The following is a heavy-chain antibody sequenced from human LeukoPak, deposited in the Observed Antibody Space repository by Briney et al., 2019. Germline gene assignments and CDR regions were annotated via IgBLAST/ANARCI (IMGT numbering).Heavy chain of an antibody. J-gene: IGHJ4*02. D-gene: IGHD3-3*01. Sequence: GGSLRLSCAASGFAFSSYAMSWVRQAPGKGLEWVSVTSGSGGNPYYADSVKGRFTISRDNAWNSLYLQMNSLRAEDTAVYYCARGLRNTILGGDYYWGQGTLVTVSS. V-gene: IGHV3-23*01. CDR3: ARGLRNTILGGDYY. CDR1: GFAFSSYA. CDR2: TSGSGGNP.